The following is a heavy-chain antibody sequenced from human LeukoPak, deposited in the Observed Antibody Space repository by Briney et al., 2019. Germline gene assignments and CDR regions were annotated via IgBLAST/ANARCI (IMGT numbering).Heavy chain of an antibody. J-gene: IGHJ6*03. V-gene: IGHV5-51*03. CDR3: VRPLAVAGGEAYMDV. CDR1: GYRFTNYW. Sequence: GESLKISCKASGYRFTNYWIGWVRQMPGKGLEWMGIVNPGDSGTRYSPSFQGQVTISADKSISTAYLHWSRLKASDTAMYYCVRPLAVAGGEAYMDVWGKGTTVAVSS. D-gene: IGHD6-19*01. CDR2: VNPGDSGT.